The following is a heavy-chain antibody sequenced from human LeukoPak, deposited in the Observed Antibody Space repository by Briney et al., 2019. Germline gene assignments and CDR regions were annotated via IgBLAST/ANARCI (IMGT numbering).Heavy chain of an antibody. V-gene: IGHV1-18*01. CDR1: GYSFTSYG. Sequence: GASVKVCCKASGYSFTSYGISWVRQAPGQGLEWMGWISAYNGNTNYSQKLQGRVTMTTDTSTSTAYMELRSLRSDDTAVDYCARDRSVSGSNLGNWFDPWGQGTLVTVSS. CDR2: ISAYNGNT. J-gene: IGHJ5*02. CDR3: ARDRSVSGSNLGNWFDP. D-gene: IGHD3-10*01.